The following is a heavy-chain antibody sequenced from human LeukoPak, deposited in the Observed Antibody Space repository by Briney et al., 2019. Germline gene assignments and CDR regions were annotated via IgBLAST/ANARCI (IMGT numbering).Heavy chain of an antibody. D-gene: IGHD6-19*01. V-gene: IGHV4-61*02. J-gene: IGHJ4*02. CDR1: GGFISSGTHY. CDR3: ARPIIPAYSSGWYY. Sequence: PSETLSLTCDVSGGFISSGTHYWTWIRQPVGKGLEWLGRIFTSGRPAYNSSLESRLTISIDKSKNQFYLKLTSVTAADTAVYYCARPIIPAYSSGWYYWGQGALVTVSS. CDR2: IFTSGRP.